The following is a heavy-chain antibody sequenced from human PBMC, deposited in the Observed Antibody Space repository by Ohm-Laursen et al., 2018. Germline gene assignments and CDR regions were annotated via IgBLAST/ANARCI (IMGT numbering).Heavy chain of an antibody. CDR2: ISSSSSTI. CDR3: ARGGGIRGMDV. CDR1: GFTFSSYS. Sequence: SLRLSCAAPGFTFSSYSMNWVRQAPGKGLEWVSYISSSSSTIYYADSVKGRFTISRDNAKNSLYLQMNSLRAEDTAVYYCARGGGIRGMDVWGQGTTVTVSS. D-gene: IGHD6-13*01. V-gene: IGHV3-48*01. J-gene: IGHJ6*02.